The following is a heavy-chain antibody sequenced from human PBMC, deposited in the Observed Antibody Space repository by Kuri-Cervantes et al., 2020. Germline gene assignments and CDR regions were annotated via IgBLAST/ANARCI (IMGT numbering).Heavy chain of an antibody. J-gene: IGHJ4*02. CDR3: ARGYSSSWYKD. D-gene: IGHD6-13*01. CDR2: IYYSGST. CDR1: GGSISSGGYY. V-gene: IGHV4-31*03. Sequence: TLSLTCTVSGGSISSGGYYWSWIRQHPGKGLEWIGYIYYSGSTYYNPSLKSRVTISVDTSKNQFSLKLSSVTAADTAVYYCARGYSSSWYKDWGQGTLVTVSS.